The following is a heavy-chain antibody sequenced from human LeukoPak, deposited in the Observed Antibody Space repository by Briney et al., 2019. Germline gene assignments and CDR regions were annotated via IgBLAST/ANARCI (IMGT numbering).Heavy chain of an antibody. D-gene: IGHD5-18*01. Sequence: PGGSLRLSCVASGSTFSIYAMHWVRQAPGKGLEWVAVILYDGNNKYYADSVKGRFTISRDNSKNTLYLQMNSLRAEDTAVYYCARGRKYSYGTYYYGLDVWGQGTTVTVCS. J-gene: IGHJ6*02. V-gene: IGHV3-30-3*01. CDR1: GSTFSIYA. CDR3: ARGRKYSYGTYYYGLDV. CDR2: ILYDGNNK.